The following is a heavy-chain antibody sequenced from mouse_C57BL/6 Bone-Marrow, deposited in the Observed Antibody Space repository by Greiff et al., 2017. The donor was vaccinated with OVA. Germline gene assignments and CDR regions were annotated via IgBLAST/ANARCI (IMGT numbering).Heavy chain of an antibody. V-gene: IGHV14-4*01. D-gene: IGHD2-4*01. CDR2: IDPENGDT. Sequence: EVKLMESGAELVRPGASVKLSCTASGFNIKDDYMHWVKQRPEQGLEWIGWIDPENGDTEYTSKFQGKATITADTSSNTAYLQLSSLTSEDTAVYYCTVIYYDYDAFAYWGQGTLVTVSA. CDR3: TVIYYDYDAFAY. CDR1: GFNIKDDY. J-gene: IGHJ3*01.